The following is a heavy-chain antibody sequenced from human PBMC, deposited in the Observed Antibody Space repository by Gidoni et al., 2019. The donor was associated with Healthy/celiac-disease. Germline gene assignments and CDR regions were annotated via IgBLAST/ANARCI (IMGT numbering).Heavy chain of an antibody. CDR3: AKGLGAAWDDAFDI. D-gene: IGHD3-16*01. CDR1: GFPFSSYA. Sequence: EVQLLESGGGLVQPGGSLRLSCAASGFPFSSYAMRWVRQAPGKGLEWVSDSSGSGGSTYYADSVKGRFTISRDNSKNTLYLQMNSLRAEDTAVYYCAKGLGAAWDDAFDIWGQGTMVTVSS. V-gene: IGHV3-23*01. CDR2: SSGSGGST. J-gene: IGHJ3*02.